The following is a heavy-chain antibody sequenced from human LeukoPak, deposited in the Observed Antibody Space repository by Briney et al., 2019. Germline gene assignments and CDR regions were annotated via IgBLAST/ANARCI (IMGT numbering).Heavy chain of an antibody. V-gene: IGHV3-20*04. CDR1: GFTFDDHD. CDR2: INWNGGST. J-gene: IGHJ4*02. Sequence: GGSLRLSCVASGFTFDDHDMSWVRQTPGKGLEWVSGINWNGGSTGYADSVKGRFTISRDNAKNSLYLQMNSLRAEDTALYYCARGLRYFDWLLDYWGQGTLVTVSS. CDR3: ARGLRYFDWLLDY. D-gene: IGHD3-9*01.